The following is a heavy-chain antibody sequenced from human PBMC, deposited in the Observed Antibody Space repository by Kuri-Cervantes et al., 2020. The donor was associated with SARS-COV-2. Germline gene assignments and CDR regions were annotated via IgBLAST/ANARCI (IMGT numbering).Heavy chain of an antibody. Sequence: SETLSFTCTVSGGSISSSSYSWGWIRQPPGTGQEWIGSIYYSGSTYYNPSLKSRVTISVDTSRNQFSLKLSSVTAADTAVYCCARGFGVTSSSWYGYWGQGTLVTVSS. CDR3: ARGFGVTSSSWYGY. CDR2: IYYSGST. V-gene: IGHV4-39*07. CDR1: GGSISSSSYS. J-gene: IGHJ4*02. D-gene: IGHD6-13*01.